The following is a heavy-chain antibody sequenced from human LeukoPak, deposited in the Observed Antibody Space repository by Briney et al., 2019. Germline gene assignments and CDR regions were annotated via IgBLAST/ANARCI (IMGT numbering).Heavy chain of an antibody. Sequence: SETLSLTCTVSGGSINNYSYYWGWIRQPPGKGLEWIGYIYYSGSTYYNPSLKSRVTISVDTSKNQFSLKLSSVTAADTAVYYCARVEGLLGYFDYWGQGTLVTVSS. CDR1: GGSINNYSYY. V-gene: IGHV4-30-4*08. D-gene: IGHD2-8*02. CDR3: ARVEGLLGYFDY. J-gene: IGHJ4*02. CDR2: IYYSGST.